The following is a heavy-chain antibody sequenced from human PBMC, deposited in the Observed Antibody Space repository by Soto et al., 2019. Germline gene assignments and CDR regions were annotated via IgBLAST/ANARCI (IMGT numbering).Heavy chain of an antibody. Sequence: PSETLSLTCTVSGGSISSGDYYWSWIRQPPGKGLEWIGYIYYSGSTYYNPSLKSRVTISVDTSKNQFSLKLSSVTAADTAVYYCARECAQYYYDSSGYAFDIWGQGTMVTVSS. V-gene: IGHV4-30-4*01. CDR1: GGSISSGDYY. CDR2: IYYSGST. CDR3: ARECAQYYYDSSGYAFDI. J-gene: IGHJ3*02. D-gene: IGHD3-22*01.